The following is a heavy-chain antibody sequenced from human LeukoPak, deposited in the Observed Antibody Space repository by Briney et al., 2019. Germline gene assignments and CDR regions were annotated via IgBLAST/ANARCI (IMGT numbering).Heavy chain of an antibody. V-gene: IGHV5-51*01. Sequence: GESLKISCKGSGYSFTNYWIGWVRQMPGKGLEWMGISYPGDFDTRYSPSFQGQVTISVDKSITTAYLQWSSLKASDTAMYYCARDNVFDYWGQGTLVTVSS. D-gene: IGHD2-8*01. CDR3: ARDNVFDY. J-gene: IGHJ4*02. CDR2: SYPGDFDT. CDR1: GYSFTNYW.